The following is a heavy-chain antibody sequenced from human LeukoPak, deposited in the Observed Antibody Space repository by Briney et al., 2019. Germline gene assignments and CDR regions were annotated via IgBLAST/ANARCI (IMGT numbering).Heavy chain of an antibody. D-gene: IGHD4-11*01. V-gene: IGHV3-21*01. CDR2: ISSSSYI. Sequence: PGGSLRLSCAASGFTFSSYSMNWVRQAPGKGLEWVSSISSSSYIYYADSVKGRFTISRDNAKNSLYLQMNSLRAEDTAVYYCARDRAYSNRYYFDYWGQGTLVTVSS. CDR1: GFTFSSYS. CDR3: ARDRAYSNRYYFDY. J-gene: IGHJ4*02.